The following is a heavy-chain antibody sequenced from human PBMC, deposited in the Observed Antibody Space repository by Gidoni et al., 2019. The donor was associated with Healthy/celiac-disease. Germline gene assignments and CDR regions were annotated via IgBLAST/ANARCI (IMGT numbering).Heavy chain of an antibody. CDR2: INPRGGRT. Sequence: QVQLVQSVAEVKKPGASATVSCRASGYTLTSHYMHWVRQAPGQGLEWMGIINPRGGRTSYAQKFQGRVTMTRDTSTSTVYMELSSLRSEDTAVYYWATSDCSTTSCYLYWYFDLWGRGTLVTVSS. D-gene: IGHD2-2*01. J-gene: IGHJ2*01. V-gene: IGHV1-46*01. CDR1: GYTLTSHY. CDR3: ATSDCSTTSCYLYWYFDL.